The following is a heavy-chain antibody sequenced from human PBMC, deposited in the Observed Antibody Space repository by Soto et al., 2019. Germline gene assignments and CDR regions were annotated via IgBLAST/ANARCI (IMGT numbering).Heavy chain of an antibody. Sequence: GGSLRLSCAASGFTFSNYWMSWVRQAPGKGLEWVANIKHDASEKYYVDSVKGRFTISRDNAKNSLYLQMNSLRAEDTAVHYCARDSGIAATGPFDYWGQGTLVTVSS. J-gene: IGHJ4*02. CDR2: IKHDASEK. CDR1: GFTFSNYW. D-gene: IGHD6-13*01. CDR3: ARDSGIAATGPFDY. V-gene: IGHV3-7*03.